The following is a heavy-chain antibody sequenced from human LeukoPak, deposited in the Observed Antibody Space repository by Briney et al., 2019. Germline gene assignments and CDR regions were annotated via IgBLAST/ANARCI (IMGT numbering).Heavy chain of an antibody. V-gene: IGHV4-61*09. CDR1: GGSIISNRHY. Sequence: PSETLSLTCTVSGGSIISNRHYWSWIRQPAGKGLEWIGHIYSSGNTKYNPSLKSRLTMSIDSSKNQFSLKLSSVTAANTAVYYCARRGLRGNYWGQGTLVTVSS. CDR3: ARRGLRGNY. CDR2: IYSSGNT. D-gene: IGHD4-17*01. J-gene: IGHJ4*02.